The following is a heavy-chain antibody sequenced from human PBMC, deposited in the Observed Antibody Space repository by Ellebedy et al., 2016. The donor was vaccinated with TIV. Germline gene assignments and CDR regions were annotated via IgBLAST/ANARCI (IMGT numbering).Heavy chain of an antibody. CDR2: IWYDGSNK. D-gene: IGHD3-22*01. J-gene: IGHJ4*02. V-gene: IGHV3-33*08. Sequence: GESLKISXAASGFTFSSYGMHWVRQAPGKGLEWVAVIWYDGSNKYYADSVKGRFTISRDNSKNTLYLQMNSLRAEDTAVYYCARDQSYTTIYDSSGYYYGYWGQGTLVTVSS. CDR1: GFTFSSYG. CDR3: ARDQSYTTIYDSSGYYYGY.